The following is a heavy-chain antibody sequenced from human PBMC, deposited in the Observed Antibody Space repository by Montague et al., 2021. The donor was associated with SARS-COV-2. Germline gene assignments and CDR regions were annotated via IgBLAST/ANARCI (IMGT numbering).Heavy chain of an antibody. CDR2: IDWDDDK. J-gene: IGHJ4*02. Sequence: PALMKPTQTLTLTCTFSGFSLSTSGMCVSWIRQPPGKALEWLALIDWDDDKYYSTSLKTRLTISKDTSKNQVVLTMTNMNPVDTATYYCARMFYDILTGYRNFDYWGQGTLVTVSS. CDR3: ARMFYDILTGYRNFDY. CDR1: GFSLSTSGMC. D-gene: IGHD3-9*01. V-gene: IGHV2-70*01.